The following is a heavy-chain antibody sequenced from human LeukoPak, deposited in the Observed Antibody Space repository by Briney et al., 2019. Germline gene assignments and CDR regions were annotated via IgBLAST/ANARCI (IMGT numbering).Heavy chain of an antibody. CDR1: GFTFSSYG. Sequence: PGGSLRLSCAASGFTFSSYGMHWVRQASGKGLEWVAVIWYDGSNKYYADSVKGRFTISRDNSKNTLYLQMNSLRAEDTAVYYCAKDRGYCSSTSCYRSWDAFDIWGQGTMVTVSS. J-gene: IGHJ3*02. V-gene: IGHV3-33*06. D-gene: IGHD2-2*02. CDR2: IWYDGSNK. CDR3: AKDRGYCSSTSCYRSWDAFDI.